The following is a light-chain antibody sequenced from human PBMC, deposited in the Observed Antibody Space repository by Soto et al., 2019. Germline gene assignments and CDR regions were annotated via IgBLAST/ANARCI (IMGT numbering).Light chain of an antibody. CDR3: SSYTSNSTLVV. CDR1: SSDVGGYNY. Sequence: QSVLTQPASVSGSPGQSITISCTGSSSDVGGYNYVSWYQQHPGKAPKVMIYGVSNRPSGVSNRFSGSKSGNTASLTISGLQAEDDADYYCSSYTSNSTLVVFGGGTQLTVL. J-gene: IGLJ2*01. CDR2: GVS. V-gene: IGLV2-14*03.